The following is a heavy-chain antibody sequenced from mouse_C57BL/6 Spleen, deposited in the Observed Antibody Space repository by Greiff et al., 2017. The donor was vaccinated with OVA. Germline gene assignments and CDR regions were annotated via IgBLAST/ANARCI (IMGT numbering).Heavy chain of an antibody. D-gene: IGHD2-1*01. CDR1: GFNIKDYY. CDR2: IDPEDGDT. Sequence: VQLQQSGAELVRPGASVKLSCTASGFNIKDYYMHWVKQRPEQGLEWIGRIDPEDGDTEYAPKFQGKATMTADTSSNTAYLQLSSLTSEDTAVYYCTTLRGNYPYYFDYWGQGTTLTVSS. CDR3: TTLRGNYPYYFDY. V-gene: IGHV14-1*01. J-gene: IGHJ2*01.